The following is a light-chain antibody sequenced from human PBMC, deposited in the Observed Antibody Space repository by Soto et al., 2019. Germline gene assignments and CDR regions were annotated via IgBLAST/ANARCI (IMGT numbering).Light chain of an antibody. J-gene: IGLJ2*01. CDR2: LNSDGSH. CDR1: SGHSSYA. Sequence: QPVLTQSPSASASLGASVKLTCTLSSGHSSYAIAWHQQQPEKGPRYLMKLNSDGSHSKGDGIPDRFSGSSSGAERYLTISSLQSEDEADYYCQTFGTDILFGGGTKLTVL. V-gene: IGLV4-69*01. CDR3: QTFGTDIL.